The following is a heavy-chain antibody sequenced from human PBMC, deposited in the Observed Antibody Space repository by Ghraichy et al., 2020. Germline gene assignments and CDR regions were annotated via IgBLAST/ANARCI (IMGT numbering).Heavy chain of an antibody. D-gene: IGHD4-17*01. CDR3: ARRSGRLTLTTPFDY. J-gene: IGHJ4*02. Sequence: SETLSLTCSVSGGSVSSVGDYWSWIRQPPGKGLEWIGNIYYSGSTNYNPSLRSRVNISVDTSKNQFSLKLTAVSAADMGVYYCARRSGRLTLTTPFDYWGQGTLVTVSS. V-gene: IGHV4-61*08. CDR2: IYYSGST. CDR1: GGSVSSVGDY.